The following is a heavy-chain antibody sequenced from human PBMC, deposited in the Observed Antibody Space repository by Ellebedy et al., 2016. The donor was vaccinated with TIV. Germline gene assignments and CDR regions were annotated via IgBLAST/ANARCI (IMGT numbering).Heavy chain of an antibody. CDR3: ERPPGVGAL. CDR2: IYSGGST. V-gene: IGHV3-53*01. D-gene: IGHD3-10*01. Sequence: GESLKISCAASGFTVSHNYISWVRQAPGKGLEWVSVIYSGGSTYYADSVKGRFTISRDNSKNTVYLQMNSLRAEDTAVYYCERPPGVGALWGQGTLVTVSS. CDR1: GFTVSHNY. J-gene: IGHJ4*02.